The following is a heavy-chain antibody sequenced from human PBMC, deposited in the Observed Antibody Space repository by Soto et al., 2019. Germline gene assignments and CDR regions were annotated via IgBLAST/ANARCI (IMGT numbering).Heavy chain of an antibody. J-gene: IGHJ6*02. CDR1: GFTFSSYG. D-gene: IGHD3-10*01. V-gene: IGHV3-33*01. CDR3: ARDGGYYGSGSHYYYYYGMDV. CDR2: IWYDGSNK. Sequence: PGGSLRLSCAASGFTFSSYGMHWVRQAPGKGLEWVAVIWYDGSNKYYADSVKGRFTISRDNSKNTLYLQMNSLRAEDTAVYYCARDGGYYGSGSHYYYYYGMDVWGQGTTVTVSS.